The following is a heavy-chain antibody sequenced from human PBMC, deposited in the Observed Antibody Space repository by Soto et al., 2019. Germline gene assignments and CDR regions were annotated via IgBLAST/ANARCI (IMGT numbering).Heavy chain of an antibody. Sequence: QITLKESGPTLVKPTQTLTLTCTFSGFSLSTSGVGVGWIRQPPGKALEWLALIYWDDDKRYSPSLKSRLTITKDTSKNQVVLTMTNMDPVDTATYYCARSMITFGGVIVDFDYWGQGTLVTVSS. CDR1: GFSLSTSGVG. D-gene: IGHD3-16*02. CDR2: IYWDDDK. CDR3: ARSMITFGGVIVDFDY. V-gene: IGHV2-5*02. J-gene: IGHJ4*02.